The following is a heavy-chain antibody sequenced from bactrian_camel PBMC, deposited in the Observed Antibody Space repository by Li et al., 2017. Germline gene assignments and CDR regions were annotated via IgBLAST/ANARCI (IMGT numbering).Heavy chain of an antibody. CDR1: VYRYSKKC. J-gene: IGHJ4*01. CDR3: AAVAEGRTVEGGVSLWTLFESGY. Sequence: HVQLVESGGGSVETGGSLNLTCSASVYRYSKKCFVWFRQAPGKEREGVARIDSRGTTEYVDSVKGRFTVFKGNAGKTLYLQMNSLRPEDTAMYYCAAVAEGRTVEGGVSLWTLFESGYWGQGTQVTVS. CDR2: IDSRGTT. V-gene: IGHV3S53*01. D-gene: IGHD3*01.